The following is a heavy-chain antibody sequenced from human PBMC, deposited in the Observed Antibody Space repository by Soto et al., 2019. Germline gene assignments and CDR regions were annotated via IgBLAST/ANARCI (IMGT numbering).Heavy chain of an antibody. D-gene: IGHD1-26*01. CDR1: GYTFTSYG. J-gene: IGHJ6*03. V-gene: IGHV1-18*01. CDR2: ISAYNGNT. CDR3: ARDGGIVGATEYYYYYYYMDV. Sequence: ASVKVSCKASGYTFTSYGISWVRQAPGQGLEWMGWISAYNGNTNYAQKLQGRVTMTTDTSTSTAYMELRSLRSDDTAVYYCARDGGIVGATEYYYYYYYMDVWGNGTTVTVSS.